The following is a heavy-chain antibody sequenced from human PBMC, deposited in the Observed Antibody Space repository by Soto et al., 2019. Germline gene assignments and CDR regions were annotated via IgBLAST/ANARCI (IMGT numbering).Heavy chain of an antibody. CDR3: AKGTRGIFGVVIALFDY. CDR2: ISGSGGST. V-gene: IGHV3-23*01. Sequence: GGSLRLSCAASGFTFSSYAMSWVRQAPGKGLEWVSAISGSGGSTYYADSVKGRFTISRDNSKNTLYLQMNSLRAEDTAVYYCAKGTRGIFGVVIALFDYLGQGTLVTVSS. CDR1: GFTFSSYA. D-gene: IGHD3-3*01. J-gene: IGHJ4*02.